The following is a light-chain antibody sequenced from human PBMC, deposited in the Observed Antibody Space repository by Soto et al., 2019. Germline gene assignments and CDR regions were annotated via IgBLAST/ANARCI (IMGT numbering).Light chain of an antibody. V-gene: IGKV3-20*01. CDR1: QSVSNNY. CDR3: QQPGSLAT. Sequence: RASQSVSNNYLAWYKQKPGQAPRILIYGASNRATGIPEGFSGSGSATDSAFPLSRPEPQDFAVYYSQQPGSLATIGEGTKVDIK. J-gene: IGKJ4*02. CDR2: GAS.